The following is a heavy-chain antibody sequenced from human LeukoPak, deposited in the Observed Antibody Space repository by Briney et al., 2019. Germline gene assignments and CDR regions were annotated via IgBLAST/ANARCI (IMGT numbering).Heavy chain of an antibody. CDR3: AKTGKRGDWYFDL. V-gene: IGHV3-43*02. J-gene: IGHJ2*01. CDR1: GFTFDDYA. Sequence: TGGPLRLSCAASGFTFDDYAMHWVRHAPGKGLEWVSHISGDGGSTYYADPVKGRFTISRDNSQNSLYLQMYSLRTQDTALYYCAKTGKRGDWYFDLWGRGTLVTVSS. D-gene: IGHD1-14*01. CDR2: ISGDGGST.